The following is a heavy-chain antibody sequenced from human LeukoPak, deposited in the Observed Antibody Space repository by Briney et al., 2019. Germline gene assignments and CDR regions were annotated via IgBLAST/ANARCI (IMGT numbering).Heavy chain of an antibody. Sequence: QTGGSLRLSCAASKFIFGGYAMSWVRQAPGKGLEWVSGISVSGSSTHYADSVKGRFTISRDNAKNSLYLQMNSLRAEDTAVYYCAREGQQLATSLDYWGQGTLVTVSS. J-gene: IGHJ4*02. CDR3: AREGQQLATSLDY. D-gene: IGHD6-6*01. CDR2: ISVSGSST. CDR1: KFIFGGYA. V-gene: IGHV3-23*01.